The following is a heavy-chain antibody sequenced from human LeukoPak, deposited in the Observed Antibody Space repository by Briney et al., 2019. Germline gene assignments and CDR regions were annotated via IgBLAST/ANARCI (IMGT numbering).Heavy chain of an antibody. CDR3: AKTTYSSSWYPHAFDI. CDR1: GYSFTSYW. J-gene: IGHJ3*02. Sequence: GESLKISCKGSGYSFTSYWIGWVRQMPGKGLEWMGIIYPGDSDTRYSPSFQGQVTISADKSISTAYLQWSSLKASDTAMYYCAKTTYSSSWYPHAFDIWGQGTMVTVSS. V-gene: IGHV5-51*01. CDR2: IYPGDSDT. D-gene: IGHD6-13*01.